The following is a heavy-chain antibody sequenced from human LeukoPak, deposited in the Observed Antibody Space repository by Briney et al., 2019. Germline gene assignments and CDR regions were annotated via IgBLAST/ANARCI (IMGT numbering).Heavy chain of an antibody. J-gene: IGHJ5*02. D-gene: IGHD3-22*01. Sequence: GGSLGLSCAASGFTFSSYGMHWVRQAPGKGLEWVAVIWYDGSNKYYADSVKGRFTISRDNSKNTLYLQMNSLRAEDTAVYYCAKDSDYYDSSGYYHWGQGTLVTVSS. CDR1: GFTFSSYG. CDR2: IWYDGSNK. V-gene: IGHV3-33*06. CDR3: AKDSDYYDSSGYYH.